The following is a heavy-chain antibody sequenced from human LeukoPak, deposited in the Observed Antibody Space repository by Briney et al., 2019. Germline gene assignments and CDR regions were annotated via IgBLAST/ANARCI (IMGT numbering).Heavy chain of an antibody. Sequence: PGGSLRLSCAASGFTFSNYAMTWVRQAPGKGLEWVSGLSDSGRTTYYTGSVKGRFTISRDNSKNTLYLQMNSLRAEDTAVYYCAKDQVWIVVASFDYWGQGTLVTVSS. D-gene: IGHD3-22*01. V-gene: IGHV3-23*01. CDR2: LSDSGRTT. J-gene: IGHJ4*02. CDR3: AKDQVWIVVASFDY. CDR1: GFTFSNYA.